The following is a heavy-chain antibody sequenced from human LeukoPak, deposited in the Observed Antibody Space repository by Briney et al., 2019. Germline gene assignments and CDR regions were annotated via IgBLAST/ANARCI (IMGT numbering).Heavy chain of an antibody. CDR1: GYTFTGYY. CDR3: ARDPYSNYFDY. V-gene: IGHV1-2*02. Sequence: ASVKVSCKASGYTFTGYYMHWVRQAPGQGLEWMGWVNPNNGGTNYAQKFQGRVTMTRDTSISTAYMELNRLRSDDTAVYYCARDPYSNYFDYWGQGTLVTVSS. J-gene: IGHJ4*02. D-gene: IGHD5-18*01. CDR2: VNPNNGGT.